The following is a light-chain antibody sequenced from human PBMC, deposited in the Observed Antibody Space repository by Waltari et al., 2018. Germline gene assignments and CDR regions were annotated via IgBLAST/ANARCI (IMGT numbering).Light chain of an antibody. Sequence: EVLMTQSPATLSVSPGERATLSCRASQSVDNNLAWYQQKNGQAPRLLIYGASTRATGVPASLSGSASGTEFTLTISNLQSADFAVYFCQQYNNWPWTVGQGTRVEI. CDR1: QSVDNN. CDR2: GAS. CDR3: QQYNNWPWT. V-gene: IGKV3-15*01. J-gene: IGKJ1*01.